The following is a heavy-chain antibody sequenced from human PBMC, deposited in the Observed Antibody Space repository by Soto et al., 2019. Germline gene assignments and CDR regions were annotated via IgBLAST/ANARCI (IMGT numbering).Heavy chain of an antibody. Sequence: SLRLSCAASGFTFTNYAMNWVRQAPGKGLEWVSTITGGGGGRTNYADSVKGRFTISRDNSKNTLYLQMNSLRAEDTAVYYCAKQPASIRTFDDWGQGALVTVSS. CDR3: AKQPASIRTFDD. CDR1: GFTFTNYA. V-gene: IGHV3-23*01. CDR2: ITGGGGGRT. D-gene: IGHD2-2*01. J-gene: IGHJ4*02.